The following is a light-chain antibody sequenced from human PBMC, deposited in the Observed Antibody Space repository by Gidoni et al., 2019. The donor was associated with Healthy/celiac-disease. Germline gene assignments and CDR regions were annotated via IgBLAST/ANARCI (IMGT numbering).Light chain of an antibody. CDR2: KAS. V-gene: IGKV1-5*03. CDR1: QSISSW. Sequence: VGDRVTITCRASQSISSWLAWYQQKPGKAPKLLIYKASSLESGVPSRFSGSGSGTEFTLTISSLQPDDFATYYCQQYNSYSKTFGQWTKLEIK. J-gene: IGKJ2*01. CDR3: QQYNSYSKT.